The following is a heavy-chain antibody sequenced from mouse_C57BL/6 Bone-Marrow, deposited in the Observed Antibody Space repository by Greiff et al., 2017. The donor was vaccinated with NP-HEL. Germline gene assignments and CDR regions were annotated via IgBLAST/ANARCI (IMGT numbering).Heavy chain of an antibody. J-gene: IGHJ4*01. CDR1: GFPITSGYY. Sequence: VKLMESGPGLVKPSQSLFLTCSITGFPITSGYYWIWIRQSPGKPLEWMGYITHSGETFYNPSLQSPISITRETSKNQFFLQLNSVTTEDTAMYYCAGDDYYGSTPYYAIDYWGQGTSVTVSS. V-gene: IGHV12-3*01. CDR2: ITHSGET. D-gene: IGHD1-1*01. CDR3: AGDDYYGSTPYYAIDY.